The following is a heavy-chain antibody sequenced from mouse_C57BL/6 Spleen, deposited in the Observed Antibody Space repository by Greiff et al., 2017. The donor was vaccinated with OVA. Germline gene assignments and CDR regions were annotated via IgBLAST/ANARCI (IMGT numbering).Heavy chain of an antibody. J-gene: IGHJ3*01. Sequence: VKLQESGAELVKPGASVKLSCKASGYTFTSYWMHWVKQRPGQGLEWIGMIHPNSGSTNYNEKFKSKATLTVDKSSSTAYMQLSSLTSEDSAVYYCARGDWSFAYWGQGTLVTVSA. D-gene: IGHD3-3*01. CDR3: ARGDWSFAY. V-gene: IGHV1-64*01. CDR1: GYTFTSYW. CDR2: IHPNSGST.